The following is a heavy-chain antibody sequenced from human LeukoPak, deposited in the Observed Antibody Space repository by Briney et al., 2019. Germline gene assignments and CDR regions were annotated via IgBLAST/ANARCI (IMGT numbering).Heavy chain of an antibody. CDR2: IYFTGST. J-gene: IGHJ2*01. V-gene: IGHV4-39*07. Sequence: SETLSLTCTVSSGSISSSSYYWGWIRQPPGKGLEWIGSIYFTGSTYYNPSLKSRVTMSVDTSKNQFSLKLSSVTAADTAVYYCARVAGGSGWYFDLWGRGTLVTVSS. CDR1: SGSISSSSYY. D-gene: IGHD6-19*01. CDR3: ARVAGGSGWYFDL.